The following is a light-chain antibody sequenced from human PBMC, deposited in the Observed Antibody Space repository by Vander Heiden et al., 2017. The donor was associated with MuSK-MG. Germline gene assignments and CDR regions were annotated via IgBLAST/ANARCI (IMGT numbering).Light chain of an antibody. CDR1: QSVTSSY. CDR2: GAS. CDR3: QRDGASSYT. J-gene: IGKJ2*01. Sequence: DIVLTQSPGTLSLSPGERATLSCRASQSVTSSYLAWYQQKPGQAPRLLIYGASSRAAGIPDRFSGSASGTDFTLTISILDPEDFAVYYCQRDGASSYTFGQGTKLEIK. V-gene: IGKV3-20*01.